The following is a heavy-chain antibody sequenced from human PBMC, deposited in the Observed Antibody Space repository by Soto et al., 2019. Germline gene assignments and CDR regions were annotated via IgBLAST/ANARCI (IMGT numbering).Heavy chain of an antibody. J-gene: IGHJ4*02. CDR3: ARGRSHEL. CDR1: GYTFTSYD. CDR2: MNPNSGNT. V-gene: IGHV1-8*01. D-gene: IGHD1-7*01. Sequence: ASVKVSCKASGYTFTSYDINWVRQATGQGLEWMGWMNPNSGNTGYAQKFQGRVTVTSDTSISTTYMELSSLRSEDTAVYYCARGRSHELWGQGTQVTVSS.